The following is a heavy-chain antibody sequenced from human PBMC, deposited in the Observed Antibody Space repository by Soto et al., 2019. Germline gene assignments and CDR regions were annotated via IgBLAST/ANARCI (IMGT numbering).Heavy chain of an antibody. CDR2: INPSGGST. V-gene: IGHV1-46*01. CDR3: ARGLIYDSSGYYFDY. CDR1: GYTFTSYY. D-gene: IGHD3-22*01. Sequence: ASVKVSCKASGYTFTSYYMHWVRQAPGQGLEWMGIINPSGGSTRYAQKFQGRVTMTRDTSTSTVYMELSSLRSEDMAVYYCARGLIYDSSGYYFDYWGHGTLVTVSS. J-gene: IGHJ4*01.